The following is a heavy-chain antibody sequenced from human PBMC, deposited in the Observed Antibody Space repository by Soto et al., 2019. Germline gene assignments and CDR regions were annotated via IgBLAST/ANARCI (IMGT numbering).Heavy chain of an antibody. D-gene: IGHD5-12*01. V-gene: IGHV4-4*02. CDR3: AGISDIVATDAFDY. CDR1: GGSISSSNW. Sequence: PSETLSLTCAVSGGSISSSNWWSWVRQPPGKGLEWIGEIYHSGSTNYNPSLKSRVTISVDKSKSQFSLKLSSVTAADTAVYYCAGISDIVATDAFDYWGQGTLVTVSS. CDR2: IYHSGST. J-gene: IGHJ4*02.